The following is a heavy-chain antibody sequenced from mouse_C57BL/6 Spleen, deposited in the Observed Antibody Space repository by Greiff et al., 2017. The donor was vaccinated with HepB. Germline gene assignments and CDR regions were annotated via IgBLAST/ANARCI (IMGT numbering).Heavy chain of an antibody. Sequence: QVQLQQSGPELVKPGASVKISCKASGYAFSSSWMNWVKQRPGKGLEWIGRIYPGDGDTNYNGKFKGKATLTADKSSSTAYMQLSSLESEDSAVYFCARSLTGTAWFAYWGQGTLVTVSA. J-gene: IGHJ3*01. D-gene: IGHD4-1*01. CDR1: GYAFSSSW. V-gene: IGHV1-82*01. CDR2: IYPGDGDT. CDR3: ARSLTGTAWFAY.